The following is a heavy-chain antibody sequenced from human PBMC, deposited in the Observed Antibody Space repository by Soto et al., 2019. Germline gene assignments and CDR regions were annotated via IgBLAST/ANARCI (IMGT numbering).Heavy chain of an antibody. CDR3: ARGGSIDLEVAFDF. D-gene: IGHD1-26*01. Sequence: SETLSLTCTVSGGSISSSSYYWGWIRQPPGKGLEWIGSIYYSGSTYYNPSLKSRVTISVDMSKNQFSLKLTSVTAADTAVYYSARGGSIDLEVAFDFWGQGTIVTVSS. CDR1: GGSISSSSYY. CDR2: IYYSGST. J-gene: IGHJ3*01. V-gene: IGHV4-39*01.